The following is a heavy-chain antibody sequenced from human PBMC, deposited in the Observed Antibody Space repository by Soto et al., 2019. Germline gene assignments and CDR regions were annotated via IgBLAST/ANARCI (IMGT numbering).Heavy chain of an antibody. Sequence: GGALRLSCAASGFTFSSYSMSWVRQAQGKGLEWVSAISGSGGSTYYADSVKGRFTISRDNSKNTLYLQMNSLRAEDTAVYYCAKADKGGYSYGYGYYFDYWGQGTLVTVSS. CDR2: ISGSGGST. V-gene: IGHV3-23*01. CDR3: AKADKGGYSYGYGYYFDY. D-gene: IGHD5-18*01. J-gene: IGHJ4*02. CDR1: GFTFSSYS.